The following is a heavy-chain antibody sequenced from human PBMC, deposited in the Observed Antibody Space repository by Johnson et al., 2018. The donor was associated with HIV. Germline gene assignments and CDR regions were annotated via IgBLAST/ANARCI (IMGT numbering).Heavy chain of an antibody. CDR2: ISYDGTKK. J-gene: IGHJ3*02. CDR1: GSTFSTHA. Sequence: QVHLVESGRAVVQPGRSLTLSCAASGSTFSTHATHRPRQATANCLEPLAVISYDGTKKYYPDSVTRRFTISIDNSKNTLYLQMNSLRAEDTAVYYCARDTGGGEPYDIWGQGTMVTVSS. CDR3: ARDTGGGEPYDI. D-gene: IGHD2-21*01. V-gene: IGHV3-30*16.